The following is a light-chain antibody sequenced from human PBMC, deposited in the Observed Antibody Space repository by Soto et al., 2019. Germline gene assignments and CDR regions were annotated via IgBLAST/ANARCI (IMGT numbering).Light chain of an antibody. CDR1: QSVSSK. J-gene: IGKJ1*01. CDR3: QQYENWPPWT. V-gene: IGKV3-15*01. CDR2: GAS. Sequence: VMTQSPATLSVSPGESATVSCRASQSVSSKLAWYQQKPGQAPRLLIYGASTRATGVPARFSGSGSGTEFTLTISSLQSEDFAVYYCQQYENWPPWTFGQGTRVEIK.